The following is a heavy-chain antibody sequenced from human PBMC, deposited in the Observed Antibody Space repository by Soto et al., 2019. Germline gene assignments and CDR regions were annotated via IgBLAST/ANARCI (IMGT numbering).Heavy chain of an antibody. V-gene: IGHV3-15*07. CDR2: IKSKTDGGTT. Sequence: PGGSLRLSCAASGFTFSNAWMNWVRQAPGKGLEWVGRIKSKTDGGTTDYAAPVKGRFTISRDDSKNTLYLQMNSLKTEDAAVYYCTTRFYSSSSPYYYYYGMDVWGQGTTVTVSS. J-gene: IGHJ6*02. CDR1: GFTFSNAW. CDR3: TTRFYSSSSPYYYYYGMDV. D-gene: IGHD6-6*01.